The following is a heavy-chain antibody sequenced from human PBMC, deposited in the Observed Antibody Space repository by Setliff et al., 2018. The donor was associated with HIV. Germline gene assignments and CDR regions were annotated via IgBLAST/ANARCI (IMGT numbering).Heavy chain of an antibody. Sequence: PGGSLRLSCTASGFTFGDYAMTWVRQAPGKGLEWVGLIRSKAYGGTTEYAASVKGRFTISRDDSKNTLYLQMNSLKTEDTAVYYCARDPRYFDWLFLDYWGQGTLVTVSS. V-gene: IGHV3-49*04. D-gene: IGHD3-9*01. CDR1: GFTFGDYA. CDR2: IRSKAYGGTT. J-gene: IGHJ4*02. CDR3: ARDPRYFDWLFLDY.